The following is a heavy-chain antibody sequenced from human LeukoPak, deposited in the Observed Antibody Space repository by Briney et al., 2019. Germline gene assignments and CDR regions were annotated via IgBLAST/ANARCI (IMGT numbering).Heavy chain of an antibody. D-gene: IGHD2-15*01. V-gene: IGHV4-4*07. J-gene: IGHJ3*02. Sequence: KPSETLSLTCTVSGGSINNYYWSWIRQPAEKGLEWIGRIYTRGSTNYNPSLKSRVTMSVDTSKNQFSLKLSSVTAADTAVCYCARGRYCSADICSGGDAFDIWGQGTMVSVSS. CDR3: ARGRYCSADICSGGDAFDI. CDR1: GGSINNYY. CDR2: IYTRGST.